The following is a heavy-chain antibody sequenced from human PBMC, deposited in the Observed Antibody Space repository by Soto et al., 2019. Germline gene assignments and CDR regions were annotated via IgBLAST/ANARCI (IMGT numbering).Heavy chain of an antibody. CDR1: GFTFSNYW. CDR3: ARSWGGELVS. Sequence: EVQLVESGGGLVQPGGSLRLSCAASGFTFSNYWMHWVRQAPGKGLVWVSRIKSDGSSTSYADSVKGRFTISRDNAKNTMYLQRNSLGAEDTAVYYCARSWGGELVSWGQGALVTVSS. D-gene: IGHD3-16*01. J-gene: IGHJ4*02. V-gene: IGHV3-74*01. CDR2: IKSDGSST.